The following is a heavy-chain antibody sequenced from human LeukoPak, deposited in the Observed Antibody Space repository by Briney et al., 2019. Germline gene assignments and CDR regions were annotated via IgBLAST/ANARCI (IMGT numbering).Heavy chain of an antibody. CDR2: IIPIFGTA. V-gene: IGHV1-69*06. Sequence: ASVKVSCKASGGTFSSYAISWVRQAPGQGLEWMGGIIPIFGTANYAQKFQGRVTITADKSTSTAYMELSSLRSDDTAVYYCARGAFGGVIDYWGQGTLVTVSS. D-gene: IGHD3-16*01. J-gene: IGHJ4*02. CDR1: GGTFSSYA. CDR3: ARGAFGGVIDY.